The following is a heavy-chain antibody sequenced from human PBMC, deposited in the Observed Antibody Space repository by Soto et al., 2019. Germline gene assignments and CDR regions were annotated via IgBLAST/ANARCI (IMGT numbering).Heavy chain of an antibody. D-gene: IGHD2-2*01. CDR3: ARWGPCISTNCYQVYYAMDV. CDR2: IIPIFGTA. Sequence: QVQLVQSGAEVKKPGSSVKVSCKASGGTFSIYAISWVRQAPGQGLEWMGGIIPIFGTANYAQKFQGRVTITADESTTTAYMELSSLRSEDSAVYYCARWGPCISTNCYQVYYAMDVWGQGTTVTVSS. J-gene: IGHJ6*02. V-gene: IGHV1-69*01. CDR1: GGTFSIYA.